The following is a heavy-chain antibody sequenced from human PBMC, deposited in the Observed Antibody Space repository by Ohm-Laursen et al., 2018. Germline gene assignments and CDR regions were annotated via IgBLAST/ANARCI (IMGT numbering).Heavy chain of an antibody. V-gene: IGHV4-34*01. CDR2: INHSGNI. D-gene: IGHD3-9*01. Sequence: GTLSLTCAVYGGSFSGYFWSWIRQPPGNGLEWIAEINHSGNINYNPSLKSRVTISLYTSRNQFSLRLTSLTAADTAVYYCARNFNWENPYNFAYWGQGILVTVSS. CDR3: ARNFNWENPYNFAY. CDR1: GGSFSGYF. J-gene: IGHJ4*02.